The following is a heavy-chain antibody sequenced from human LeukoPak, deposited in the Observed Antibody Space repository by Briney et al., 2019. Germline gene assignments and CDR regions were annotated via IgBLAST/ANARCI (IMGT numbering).Heavy chain of an antibody. CDR3: ARQRLGYYLDS. CDR2: VSFSSTYI. Sequence: GGSLRLSCVASGFRFTDYTMNWVRQAPGKGLEWVSSVSFSSTYIYYADSVKGRFTVSRDNAKNSLYLQMNSLGDGDTAVYYCARQRLGYYLDSWGQGTLVTVSS. CDR1: GFRFTDYT. D-gene: IGHD5-24*01. J-gene: IGHJ4*02. V-gene: IGHV3-21*01.